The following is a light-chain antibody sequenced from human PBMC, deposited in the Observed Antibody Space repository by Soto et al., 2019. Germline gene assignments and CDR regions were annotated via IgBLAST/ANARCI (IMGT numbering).Light chain of an antibody. CDR2: KVS. Sequence: IVLTQSPLSLSVTLGQPASISCRSSQSLVYSDGNTYLNWFHQRPGHSPRRLIHKVSNRDSGVPDRFSGSGSDTDFTLSISRVEADDVGVFYCMQGISFTFGQGTRVEIK. CDR3: MQGISFT. J-gene: IGKJ1*01. CDR1: QSLVYSDGNTY. V-gene: IGKV2-30*01.